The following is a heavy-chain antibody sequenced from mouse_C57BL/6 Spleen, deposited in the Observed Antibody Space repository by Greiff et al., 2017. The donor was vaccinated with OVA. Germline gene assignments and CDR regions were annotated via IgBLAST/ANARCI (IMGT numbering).Heavy chain of an antibody. Sequence: EVNVVESGGGLVKPGGSLKLSCAASGFTFSDYGMHWVRQAPEKGLEWVAYISSGSSTIYYADTVKGRFTISRDNAKNTLFLQMTSLRSEDTAMYYCASRYYYSSSYNWYFDVWGTGTTVTVSS. CDR1: GFTFSDYG. CDR3: ASRYYYSSSYNWYFDV. CDR2: ISSGSSTI. D-gene: IGHD1-1*01. V-gene: IGHV5-17*01. J-gene: IGHJ1*03.